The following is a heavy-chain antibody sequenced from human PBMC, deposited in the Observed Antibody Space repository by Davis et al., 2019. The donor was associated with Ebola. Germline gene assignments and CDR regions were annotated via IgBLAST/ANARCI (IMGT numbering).Heavy chain of an antibody. D-gene: IGHD4-11*01. CDR1: GYTFTSYG. Sequence: ASVTVSCKASGYTFTSYGISWVRQAPGQGLEWMGWISAYNGNTNYAQKLQGRVTMTTDTSTSTAYMELRSLRSDDTAVYYCARVSSNYPQGWFDPWGQGTLVTVSS. V-gene: IGHV1-18*01. J-gene: IGHJ5*02. CDR3: ARVSSNYPQGWFDP. CDR2: ISAYNGNT.